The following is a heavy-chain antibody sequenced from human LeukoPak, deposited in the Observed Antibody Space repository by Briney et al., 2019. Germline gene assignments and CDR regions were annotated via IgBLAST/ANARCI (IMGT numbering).Heavy chain of an antibody. J-gene: IGHJ4*02. CDR3: ARALSSGLDY. Sequence: GGSLRLSCAASGFTFSSYSMNWVRQAPGKGLEWVSSISSSSSHIYYADSVKGRFTISRDNAKNSLYLQMNSLRAEDTAVYYCARALSSGLDYWGQGTLVTVSS. CDR1: GFTFSSYS. CDR2: ISSSSSHI. V-gene: IGHV3-21*01. D-gene: IGHD6-19*01.